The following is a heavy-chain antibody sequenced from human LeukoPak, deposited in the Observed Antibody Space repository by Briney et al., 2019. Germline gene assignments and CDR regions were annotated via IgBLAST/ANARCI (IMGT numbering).Heavy chain of an antibody. CDR2: ISGSGGST. V-gene: IGHV3-23*01. CDR1: GFTFSSYA. J-gene: IGHJ6*02. D-gene: IGHD2-2*01. CDR3: AKAQGDYCSSTSCYQTHYYYYGMDV. Sequence: GGSLRLSCAASGFTFSSYAMSWVRQAPGKGLEWVSAISGSGGSTYYADSVKGRFTISRDNSKNTLYLQTNSLRAEDTAVYYCAKAQGDYCSSTSCYQTHYYYYGMDVWGQGTTVTVSS.